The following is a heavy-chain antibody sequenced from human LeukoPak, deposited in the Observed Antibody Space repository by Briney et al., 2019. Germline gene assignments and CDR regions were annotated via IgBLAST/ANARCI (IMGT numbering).Heavy chain of an antibody. CDR1: GFTFSSYW. Sequence: GGSLRLSCAASGFTFSSYWRHWVRQAPGKGLMWVSRINTDGSGSSTSYADSVKGRFTISRDNAKNTLYLQMNSLRAEDTAVYYCARVAVPQPRYYFDYWGQGTLVTVSS. CDR3: ARVAVPQPRYYFDY. D-gene: IGHD5-18*01. V-gene: IGHV3-74*01. CDR2: INTDGSGSST. J-gene: IGHJ4*02.